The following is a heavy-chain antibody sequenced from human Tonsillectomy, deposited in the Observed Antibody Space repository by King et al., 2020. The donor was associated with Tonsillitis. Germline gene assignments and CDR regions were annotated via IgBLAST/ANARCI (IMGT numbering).Heavy chain of an antibody. CDR3: AKGAPTWPDY. Sequence: VQLVESGGGLVQPGRSLRLSCAASGFTFDDYAMHWVRQAPGKGLEWVSGISWNSGSIGYADSVKGRFTISRDNAKNSLYLQMNSLRAEDTALYYCAKGAPTWPDYWGQGTLVTVSS. CDR2: ISWNSGSI. V-gene: IGHV3-9*01. CDR1: GFTFDDYA. J-gene: IGHJ4*02.